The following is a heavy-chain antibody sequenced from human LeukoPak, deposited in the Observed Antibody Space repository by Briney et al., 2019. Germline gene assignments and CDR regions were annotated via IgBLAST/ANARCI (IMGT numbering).Heavy chain of an antibody. D-gene: IGHD2-21*02. CDR1: GFTFSSYG. V-gene: IGHV3-30*02. J-gene: IGHJ4*02. CDR2: IRYDGSNK. CDR3: ASANAVTAIHYFDY. Sequence: GGSLRLSCAASGFTFSSYGMHWVRQAPGKGLEWVAFIRYDGSNKYYADSVKGRFTISRDNSKNTLYLQMNSLRAEDTAVYYCASANAVTAIHYFDYWGQGTLVTVSS.